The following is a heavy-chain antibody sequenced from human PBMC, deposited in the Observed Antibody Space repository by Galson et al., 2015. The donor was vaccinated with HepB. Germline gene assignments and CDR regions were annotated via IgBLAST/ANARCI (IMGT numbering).Heavy chain of an antibody. D-gene: IGHD3/OR15-3a*01. Sequence: SVKVSCKASGGTFSSYAISWVRQAPGQGLEWMGGITPMFGTANYAQKFQGRVTITADEFTSTAYMELSSLRSEDTAVYYCAREAFGRYNWFDPWGQGTRVTVSS. CDR2: ITPMFGTA. CDR1: GGTFSSYA. CDR3: AREAFGRYNWFDP. J-gene: IGHJ5*02. V-gene: IGHV1-69*13.